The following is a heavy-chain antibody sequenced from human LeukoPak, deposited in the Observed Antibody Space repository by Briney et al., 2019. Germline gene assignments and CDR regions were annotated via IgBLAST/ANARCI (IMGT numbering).Heavy chain of an antibody. CDR2: IYTSGST. D-gene: IGHD3-10*01. V-gene: IGHV4-61*02. CDR3: AREGPGYDAFDI. Sequence: SETLSLTCTVSGGSISTGSYYWNWIRQPAGKGLEWIGRIYTSGSTNYNPSLKSRVTLSVDTSKSQFSLKLSSVTAADTAVYYCAREGPGYDAFDIWGQGTMVTVSS. CDR1: GGSISTGSYY. J-gene: IGHJ3*02.